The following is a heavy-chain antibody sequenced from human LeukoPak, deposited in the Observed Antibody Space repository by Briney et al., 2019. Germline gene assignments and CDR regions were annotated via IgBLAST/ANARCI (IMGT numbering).Heavy chain of an antibody. V-gene: IGHV1-46*01. CDR1: GYTFTSYY. CDR2: INANSGST. CDR3: ARDDGGGTYYFDY. Sequence: ASVKVSCKASGYTFTSYYIHWVRQTPGQGLEWMGIINANSGSTTNAQRFQARVTMTKDTSTSTVYMEQSSLRSEDTAVYYCARDDGGGTYYFDYWGQGTLVTVSS. D-gene: IGHD1/OR15-1a*01. J-gene: IGHJ4*02.